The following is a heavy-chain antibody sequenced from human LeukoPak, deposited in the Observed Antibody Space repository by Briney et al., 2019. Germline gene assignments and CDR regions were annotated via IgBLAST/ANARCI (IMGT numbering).Heavy chain of an antibody. V-gene: IGHV1-18*01. CDR1: GYTFTSYG. Sequence: ASVKVSCKASGYTFTSYGISWVRQAPGQGLEWMGWISAYNGNTNYAQKLQGRVTMTTDTYKSTAYMEVRRLRDDDTAVYYCANSMGGYSYGTNWFDPWGQGTLVTVSS. D-gene: IGHD5-18*01. CDR2: ISAYNGNT. J-gene: IGHJ5*02. CDR3: ANSMGGYSYGTNWFDP.